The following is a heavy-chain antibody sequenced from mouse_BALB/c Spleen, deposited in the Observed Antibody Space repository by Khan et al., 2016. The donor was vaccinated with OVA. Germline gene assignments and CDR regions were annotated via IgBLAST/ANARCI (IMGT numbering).Heavy chain of an antibody. Sequence: VQLQESGAELVKPGASVKLSCKASGFTFTSYYMYWVKQRPGQGLEWIGEFHPSNGDTNFNEKFKSKATLTVDRTSSTAYMQLNSLTSEDSAVYYCTRSGYGSFAYWGQGTLVTVSA. V-gene: IGHV1S81*02. J-gene: IGHJ3*01. CDR1: GFTFTSYY. CDR2: FHPSNGDT. D-gene: IGHD1-1*02. CDR3: TRSGYGSFAY.